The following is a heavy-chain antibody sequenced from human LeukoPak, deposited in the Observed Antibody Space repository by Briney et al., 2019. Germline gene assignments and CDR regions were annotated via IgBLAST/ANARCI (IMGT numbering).Heavy chain of an antibody. CDR3: ARSQNYYGSGDY. Sequence: SETLSLTCTVSGDSVSNGNHYWSWLRQPPGKALEWIGYIYYTGNTYYNPSLEGRVTISVDTSKNHFSVKLSSVTAADTAVYYCARSQNYYGSGDYWSQGTLVTVSS. J-gene: IGHJ4*02. V-gene: IGHV4-61*03. D-gene: IGHD3-10*01. CDR1: GDSVSNGNHY. CDR2: IYYTGNT.